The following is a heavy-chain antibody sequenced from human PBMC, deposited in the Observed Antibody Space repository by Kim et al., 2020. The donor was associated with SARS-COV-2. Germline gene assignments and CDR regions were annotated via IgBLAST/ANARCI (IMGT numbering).Heavy chain of an antibody. D-gene: IGHD6-19*01. V-gene: IGHV3-30*04. CDR2: ISYDGSNK. CDR1: GFTFSSYA. Sequence: GGSLRLSCAASGFTFSSYAMHWVRQAPGKGLEWVAVISYDGSNKYYADSVKGRFTISRDNSKNTLYLQMNSLRAEDTAVYYCARDRIAVAVSFCMAVWG. J-gene: IGHJ6*02. CDR3: ARDRIAVAVSFCMAV.